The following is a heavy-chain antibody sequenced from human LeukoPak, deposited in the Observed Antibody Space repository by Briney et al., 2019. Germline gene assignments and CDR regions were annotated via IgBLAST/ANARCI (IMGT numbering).Heavy chain of an antibody. CDR2: IYTSGST. J-gene: IGHJ5*02. CDR3: ARGRIAAAT. V-gene: IGHV4-61*02. D-gene: IGHD6-13*01. Sequence: SETLSLTCTVSGGSISSGSYYWSWIRQPAGKGLEWIGRIYTSGSTDYNPSLKSRVTISVDTSKNQFSLKLSSVTAADTAVYYCARGRIAAATWGQGTLVTVSS. CDR1: GGSISSGSYY.